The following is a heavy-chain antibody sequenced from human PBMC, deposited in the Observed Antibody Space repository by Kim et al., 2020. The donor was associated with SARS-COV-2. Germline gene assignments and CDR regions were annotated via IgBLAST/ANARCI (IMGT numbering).Heavy chain of an antibody. Sequence: GGSLRLSCAASGFTFSSYGMHWVRQAPGKGLEWVAVIWYDGSNKYYADSVKGRFTISRDNSKNTLYLQMNSLRAEDTAVYYCARDFSVYDSSGYLIQNWFDPWGQGTLVTVSS. CDR3: ARDFSVYDSSGYLIQNWFDP. D-gene: IGHD3-22*01. CDR1: GFTFSSYG. J-gene: IGHJ5*02. V-gene: IGHV3-33*01. CDR2: IWYDGSNK.